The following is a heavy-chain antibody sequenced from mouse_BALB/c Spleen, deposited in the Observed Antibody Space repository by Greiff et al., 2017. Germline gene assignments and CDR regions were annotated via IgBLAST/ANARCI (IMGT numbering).Heavy chain of an antibody. V-gene: IGHV1-4*02. CDR3: AREWGFDY. CDR2: INPSSGYT. J-gene: IGHJ2*01. CDR1: GYTFTSYT. D-gene: IGHD1-3*01. Sequence: VQLQQSAAELARPGASVKMSCKASGYTFTSYTMHWVKQRPGQGLEWIGYINPSSGYTEYNQKFKDKTTLTADKSSSTAYMQLSSLTSEDSAVYYCAREWGFDYWGQGTTLTVSS.